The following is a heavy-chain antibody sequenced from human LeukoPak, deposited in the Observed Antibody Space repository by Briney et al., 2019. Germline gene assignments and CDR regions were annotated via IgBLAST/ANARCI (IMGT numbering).Heavy chain of an antibody. CDR3: ARDDSRLSTNAFDM. J-gene: IGHJ3*02. CDR2: IDPDSGGT. V-gene: IGHV1-2*02. CDR1: GYTFTDYH. D-gene: IGHD2-2*01. Sequence: ASVKVSCKASGYTFTDYHVHWVRQAPGQGLEWMGWIDPDSGGTNYAQKLQGRVTMTRDTSISTAYMALTSLRSDDTAVYYCARDDSRLSTNAFDMWGQGTMLTVSS.